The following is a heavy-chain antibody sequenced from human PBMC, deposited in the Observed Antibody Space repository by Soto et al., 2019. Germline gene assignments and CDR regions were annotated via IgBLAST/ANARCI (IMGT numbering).Heavy chain of an antibody. J-gene: IGHJ4*02. V-gene: IGHV1-3*01. CDR1: GYSFTQYV. Sequence: QVQLVQSGTEVKKPGASVKVSCKASGYSFTQYVIHWVRQAPGQRLEWLGWIGAADGKTHYSQNFQGRVTSTKETSASTAYMELSSLISEDTAMYYCVRDYASDSGVHLDFWGQGTLVTVSS. CDR3: VRDYASDSGVHLDF. D-gene: IGHD3-22*01. CDR2: IGAADGKT.